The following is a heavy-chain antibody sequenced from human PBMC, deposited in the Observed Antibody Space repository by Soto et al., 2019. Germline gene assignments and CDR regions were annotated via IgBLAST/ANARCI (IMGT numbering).Heavy chain of an antibody. J-gene: IGHJ5*02. CDR3: ARHPQWLLSDGWFDP. D-gene: IGHD6-19*01. Sequence: SETLSLTCAVYGGSFSGYYWSWIRQPPGKGLEWIGEINHSGSTNYNPSLKSRVTISVDTSKNQFSLKLNSVTAADTAVYYCARHPQWLLSDGWFDPWGQGTLVTVSS. CDR2: INHSGST. CDR1: GGSFSGYY. V-gene: IGHV4-34*01.